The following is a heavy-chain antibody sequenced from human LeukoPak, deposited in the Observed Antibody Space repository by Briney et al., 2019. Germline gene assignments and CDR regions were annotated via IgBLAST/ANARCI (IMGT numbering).Heavy chain of an antibody. CDR3: ARQGIVGATLYY. D-gene: IGHD1-26*01. V-gene: IGHV4-39*01. Sequence: PSETLSLTCTVSGGSISSSSYYWGWIRQPPGKGLEWIGSIHYTGTTYYNPSLKSRVAMSVDTSKNQFSLKLNSVTAADTAVYYCARQGIVGATLYYWGQGSLVTVSS. J-gene: IGHJ4*02. CDR1: GGSISSSSYY. CDR2: IHYTGTT.